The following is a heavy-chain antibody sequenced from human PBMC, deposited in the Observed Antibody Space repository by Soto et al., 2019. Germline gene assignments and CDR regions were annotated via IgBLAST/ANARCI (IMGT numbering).Heavy chain of an antibody. V-gene: IGHV3-21*01. Sequence: GGSLRLSCAASGFTFSSYSMNWVRQAAGKGLEWVSSISSSSSYIYYADSVKGRFTISRDNAKNSLYLQMNSLRAEDTAVYYCASPSGQIGKHLQHWGQGTLVTVSS. CDR1: GFTFSSYS. J-gene: IGHJ1*01. D-gene: IGHD1-1*01. CDR2: ISSSSSYI. CDR3: ASPSGQIGKHLQH.